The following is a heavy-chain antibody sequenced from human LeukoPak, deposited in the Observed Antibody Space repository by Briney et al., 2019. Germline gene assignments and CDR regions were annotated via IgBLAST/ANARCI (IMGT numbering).Heavy chain of an antibody. CDR3: ARGLLSTGLVDY. D-gene: IGHD4-17*01. V-gene: IGHV4-30-4*01. J-gene: IGHJ4*02. CDR1: GDSISSGDYY. CDR2: IYYSGST. Sequence: SETLSLTCTVSGDSISSGDYYWRWIRQPPGKGLEWIVYIYYSGSTYYNPSLKSRVTMSVDTSNNQFSLKLSSVTAADTAVYYCARGLLSTGLVDYWGQGTLVTVSS.